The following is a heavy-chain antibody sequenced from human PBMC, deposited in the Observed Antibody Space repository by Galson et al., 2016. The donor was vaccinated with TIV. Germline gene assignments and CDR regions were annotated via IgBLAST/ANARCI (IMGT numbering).Heavy chain of an antibody. CDR3: ARGRGINGGLYFDH. CDR1: RFPFSNFP. CDR2: IRSDGSKK. D-gene: IGHD3-10*01. V-gene: IGHV3-30*02. J-gene: IGHJ4*02. Sequence: SLRLSCAASRFPFSNFPMHWVRQAPGKGLDWVAFIRSDGSKKYADSVAGRFATSRDNSKNTVYLQMNSLKPEDTALYFCARGRGINGGLYFDHWGQGTLVTVSS.